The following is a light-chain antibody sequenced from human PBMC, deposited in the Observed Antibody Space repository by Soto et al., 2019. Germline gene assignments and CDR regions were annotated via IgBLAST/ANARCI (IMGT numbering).Light chain of an antibody. CDR2: AAS. CDR3: LQDHDYPRT. J-gene: IGKJ1*01. CDR1: QGIRDE. Sequence: AIQMTQSPSSLSASVGDRVTITCRASQGIRDELGWYQQKAGKAPNLLISAASRLQSGVPSRFSGRGSGTDFTLTISSLQPEDFATYYCLQDHDYPRTFGQGTKVDIK. V-gene: IGKV1-6*01.